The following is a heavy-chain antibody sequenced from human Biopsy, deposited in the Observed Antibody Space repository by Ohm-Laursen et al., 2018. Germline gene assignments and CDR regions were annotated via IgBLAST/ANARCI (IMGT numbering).Heavy chain of an antibody. CDR1: DDSIRNFY. J-gene: IGHJ3*01. Sequence: GTLSLTCTVSDDSIRNFYWTWIRQPPGQGLEWIGHASYSGYTNYNPSLKSRVTISVDTSKNHFSLNLRSVTAADTAVYSCARLGNFWNAEDGPDLWGLGTMVTVSS. V-gene: IGHV4-59*08. CDR3: ARLGNFWNAEDGPDL. CDR2: ASYSGYT. D-gene: IGHD3-3*01.